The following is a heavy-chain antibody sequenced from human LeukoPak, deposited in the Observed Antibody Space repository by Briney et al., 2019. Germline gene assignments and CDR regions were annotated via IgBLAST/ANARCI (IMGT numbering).Heavy chain of an antibody. CDR1: GFTFSSYG. V-gene: IGHV3-33*01. CDR2: IWYDGSNK. CDR3: ARGGRQWLAPCNWFDP. D-gene: IGHD6-19*01. J-gene: IGHJ5*02. Sequence: GGSLRLSCAASGFTFSSYGMHWVRQAPGKGLEWVAVIWYDGSNKYYADSVKGRFTISRDNSKNTLYLQMNSLRAEDTAVYYCARGGRQWLAPCNWFDPWGQGTLVTVSS.